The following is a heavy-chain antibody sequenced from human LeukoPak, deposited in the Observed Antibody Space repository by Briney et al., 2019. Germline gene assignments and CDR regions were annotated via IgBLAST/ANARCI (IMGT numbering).Heavy chain of an antibody. D-gene: IGHD6-19*01. CDR2: INHSGST. CDR3: ARSQWLVALDY. Sequence: SETLSLTCAVYGGSFSGYYWSWIRQPPGKGLEWIEEINHSGSTNHNPSLKSRVTISIDTSKNQFSLKLSSVTAADTAVYYCARSQWLVALDYWGQGTLVTVSS. J-gene: IGHJ4*02. CDR1: GGSFSGYY. V-gene: IGHV4-34*01.